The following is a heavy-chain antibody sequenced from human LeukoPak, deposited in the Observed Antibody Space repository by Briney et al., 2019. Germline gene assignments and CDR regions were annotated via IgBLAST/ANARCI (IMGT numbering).Heavy chain of an antibody. J-gene: IGHJ4*02. CDR3: TRDQTPYY. CDR1: GFTFSSYE. V-gene: IGHV3-49*04. CDR2: IASETYGGTA. Sequence: GGSLRLSCAASGFTFSSYEMNWVRQTPGKGLEWVGFIASETYGGTAEYAASVKGRFTISRDDSNSIAYLQMNSLKTEDTAVYYCTRDQTPYYWGQGTLVTVPS.